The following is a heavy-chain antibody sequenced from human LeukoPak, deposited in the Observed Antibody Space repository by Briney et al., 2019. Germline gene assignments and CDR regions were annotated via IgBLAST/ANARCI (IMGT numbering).Heavy chain of an antibody. Sequence: PSETLSLTCTVSGGSISSSSYYWGWIRQPPGKGLEWIGSIYYSGSTYYNPPLKSRVTISVDTSKNQFSLKLSSVTAADTAVYYCARDQRDYLTYYMDVWGKGTTVTVSS. CDR2: IYYSGST. CDR1: GGSISSSSYY. CDR3: ARDQRDYLTYYMDV. D-gene: IGHD3-10*01. V-gene: IGHV4-39*02. J-gene: IGHJ6*03.